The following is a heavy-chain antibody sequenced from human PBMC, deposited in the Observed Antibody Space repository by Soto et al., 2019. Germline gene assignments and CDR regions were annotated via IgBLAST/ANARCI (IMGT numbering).Heavy chain of an antibody. D-gene: IGHD4-17*01. CDR2: IFHSGST. CDR3: ARNGDYVSFDY. CDR1: GGSISSSNW. Sequence: SETLSLTCAVSGGSISSSNWWSWVRQPPGKGLEWIGEIFHSGSTNYNPSLKSRVTILVDKSKNQFSLKLSSVTAADTAVYYCARNGDYVSFDYWGQGTLVTVSS. J-gene: IGHJ4*02. V-gene: IGHV4-4*02.